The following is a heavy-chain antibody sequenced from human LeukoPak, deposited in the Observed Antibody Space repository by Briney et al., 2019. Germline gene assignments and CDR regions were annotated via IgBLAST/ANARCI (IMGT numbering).Heavy chain of an antibody. V-gene: IGHV6-1*01. CDR1: GDSVSSNSAA. Sequence: SQTLSLTCAISGDSVSSNSAAWNWVRQSPSRGLEWLGRTYYRSKRYNDYAVSVKSRITINPDTSKTQFSLQLNSVTPEDTAVYYCARVRSGSSWYGENWFDPWGQGTLVTVSS. J-gene: IGHJ5*02. CDR3: ARVRSGSSWYGENWFDP. D-gene: IGHD6-13*01. CDR2: TYYRSKRYN.